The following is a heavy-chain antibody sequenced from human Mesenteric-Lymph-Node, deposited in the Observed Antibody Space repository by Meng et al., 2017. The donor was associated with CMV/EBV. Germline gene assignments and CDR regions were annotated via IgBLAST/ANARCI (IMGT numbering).Heavy chain of an antibody. D-gene: IGHD3-9*01. CDR2: ISYDGTNK. Sequence: QVQLVESGGGVVQPGKSLRLSCTASGFTLNTYVMHWVRQAPGKGLEWVEAISYDGTNKYYADSVKGRFTISRDNSKNTLFLQMNSLRPEDTAVYYCARGDVYDILTGPFDHWGQGTLVTVSS. CDR3: ARGDVYDILTGPFDH. J-gene: IGHJ4*02. V-gene: IGHV3-30*03. CDR1: GFTLNTYV.